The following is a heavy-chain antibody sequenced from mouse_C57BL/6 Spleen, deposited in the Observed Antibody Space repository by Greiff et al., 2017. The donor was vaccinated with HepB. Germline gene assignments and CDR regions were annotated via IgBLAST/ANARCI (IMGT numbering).Heavy chain of an antibody. D-gene: IGHD2-3*01. CDR3: AHDGYYPSWFAY. CDR2: ISYDGSN. V-gene: IGHV3-6*01. Sequence: EVKLEESGPGLVKPSQSLSLTCSVTGYSITSGYYWNWIRQFPGNKLEWMGYISYDGSNNYNPSLKNRISITRDTSKNQFFLKLNSVTTEDTATYYCAHDGYYPSWFAYWGQGTLVTVSA. J-gene: IGHJ3*01. CDR1: GYSITSGYY.